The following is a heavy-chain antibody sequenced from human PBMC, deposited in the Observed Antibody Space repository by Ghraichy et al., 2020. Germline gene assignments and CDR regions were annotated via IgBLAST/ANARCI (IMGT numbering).Heavy chain of an antibody. Sequence: GGSLRLSCAASGFTFSSYEMNWVRQAPGKGLEWVSYISSSGSTIYYADSVKGRFTISRDNAKNSLYLQMNSLRDEDTAVYYCARGYGDYVLYYFDYWGQGTLVTVSS. CDR1: GFTFSSYE. D-gene: IGHD4-17*01. CDR2: ISSSGSTI. CDR3: ARGYGDYVLYYFDY. V-gene: IGHV3-48*03. J-gene: IGHJ4*02.